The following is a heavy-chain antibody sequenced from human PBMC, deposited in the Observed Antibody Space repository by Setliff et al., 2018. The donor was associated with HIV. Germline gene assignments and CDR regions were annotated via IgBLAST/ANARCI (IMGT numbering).Heavy chain of an antibody. CDR2: INQDGGTK. J-gene: IGHJ4*02. V-gene: IGHV3-7*01. D-gene: IGHD4-17*01. Sequence: SCKASGGSFSSDGFNWVRQAPGQGLEWVADINQDGGTKYYVDSVKGRFTISRDNAKNTLYLQMNSLRADDTALYYCVREVDYSDWDYWGQGTLVTVS. CDR1: GGSFSSDG. CDR3: VREVDYSDWDY.